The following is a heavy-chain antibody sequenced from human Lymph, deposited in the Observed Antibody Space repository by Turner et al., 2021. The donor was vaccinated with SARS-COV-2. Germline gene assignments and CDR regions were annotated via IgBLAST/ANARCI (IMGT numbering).Heavy chain of an antibody. D-gene: IGHD2-15*01. CDR3: ARGAAYCSGGSCYRKGFDY. J-gene: IGHJ4*02. CDR1: GGTFSSSA. Sequence: QVQLVQSGAEVKKPGSSVKVSCKASGGTFSSSAISWVRQAPGQGLEWMGGLIPIFGTANYAQWFQGRVTITADESTSTAYMELRSLRSEDTAVYYCARGAAYCSGGSCYRKGFDYWGQGTPVTVSS. CDR2: LIPIFGTA. V-gene: IGHV1-69*01.